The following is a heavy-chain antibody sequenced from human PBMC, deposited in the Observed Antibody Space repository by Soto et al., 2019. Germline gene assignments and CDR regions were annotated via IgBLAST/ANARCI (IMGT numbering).Heavy chain of an antibody. V-gene: IGHV4-59*01. CDR1: GGSISGSY. CDR2: VYYTGST. CDR3: ARSVAVPGAHIDY. D-gene: IGHD6-19*01. Sequence: SETLSLTCSVSGGSISGSYWSWIRQSPGKGLEWLGYVYYTGSTNYSPSLRSRVSISVDTSKNEFSLRLSSVTAADTAVYFCARSVAVPGAHIDYWGQGTQVTVS. J-gene: IGHJ4*02.